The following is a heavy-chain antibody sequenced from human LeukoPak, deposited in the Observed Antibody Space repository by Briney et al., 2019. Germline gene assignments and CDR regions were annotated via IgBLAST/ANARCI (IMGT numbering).Heavy chain of an antibody. J-gene: IGHJ4*02. Sequence: SETLSLTCTVPGGSISSYYWSWIRQPPGKGREWIGYIDYSGSTNYNPSLKSRVTISVDTSKNQFSLKLSSVTAADTAVYYCARARGYSYGYDYWGQGTLVTVSS. CDR3: ARARGYSYGYDY. CDR2: IDYSGST. D-gene: IGHD5-18*01. CDR1: GGSISSYY. V-gene: IGHV4-59*01.